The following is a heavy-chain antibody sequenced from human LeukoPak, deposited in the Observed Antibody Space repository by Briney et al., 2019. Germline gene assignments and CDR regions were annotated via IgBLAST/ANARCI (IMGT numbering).Heavy chain of an antibody. Sequence: ASVKVSCKASGYTFTSYGISWVRQAPGQGLEWMGWINPNSGGTNYAQKFQGRVTMTRDTSISTAYMELSRLRSDDTAVYYCARMSGVVTHDYWGQGTLVTVSS. CDR1: GYTFTSYG. V-gene: IGHV1-2*02. J-gene: IGHJ4*02. CDR3: ARMSGVVTHDY. CDR2: INPNSGGT. D-gene: IGHD3-3*01.